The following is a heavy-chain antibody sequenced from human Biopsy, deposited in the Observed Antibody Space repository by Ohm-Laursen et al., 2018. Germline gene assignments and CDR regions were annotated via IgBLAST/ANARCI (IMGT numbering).Heavy chain of an antibody. CDR1: GFTFSNYW. J-gene: IGHJ3*01. CDR3: VRDNSPSPPGDNSETFDL. V-gene: IGHV3-7*01. D-gene: IGHD6-19*01. CDR2: IKQDVSEK. Sequence: SLRLSCAASGFTFSNYWMSWVRQAPGKGLEWVANIKQDVSEKFYVDFVKGRFTISRDNAKRSLYLQMNCLRDEDTALYYSVRDNSPSPPGDNSETFDLWGQGTMVTVSS.